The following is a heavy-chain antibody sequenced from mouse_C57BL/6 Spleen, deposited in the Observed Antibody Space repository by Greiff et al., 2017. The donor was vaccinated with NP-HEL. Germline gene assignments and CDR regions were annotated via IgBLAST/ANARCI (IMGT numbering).Heavy chain of an antibody. CDR2: IDPSDSYT. CDR3: ARIADGYYVFWFAY. Sequence: LQPGAELVMPGASVKLSCKASGYTFTSYWMHWVKQRPGQGLEWIGEIDPSDSYTNYNQKFKGKSTLTVDKSSSTAYMQLSSLTSEDSAVYYCARIADGYYVFWFAYWGQGTLVTVSA. J-gene: IGHJ3*01. V-gene: IGHV1-69*01. D-gene: IGHD2-3*01. CDR1: GYTFTSYW.